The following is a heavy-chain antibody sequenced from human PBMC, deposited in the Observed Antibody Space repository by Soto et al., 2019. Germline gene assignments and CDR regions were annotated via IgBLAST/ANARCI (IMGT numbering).Heavy chain of an antibody. J-gene: IGHJ6*02. Sequence: EVQLVESGGGLVQPGGSLRLSCAASGLIFSDYHMDWVRQAPGKGLEWVGRIRRKANSYTTGYAASVKGRFTISRDDSKNSLYLQMNSLKSEDTDVYYCAMLGGWSGGSSGMDVWGQGTTVTVSS. CDR1: GLIFSDYH. CDR2: IRRKANSYTT. D-gene: IGHD6-19*01. CDR3: AMLGGWSGGSSGMDV. V-gene: IGHV3-72*01.